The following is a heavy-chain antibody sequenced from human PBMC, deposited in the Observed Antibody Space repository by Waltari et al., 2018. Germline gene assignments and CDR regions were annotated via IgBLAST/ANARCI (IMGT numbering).Heavy chain of an antibody. CDR2: LSWNSGSI. CDR1: GFTFDDYA. CDR3: AKGGGKNCSGGSCYSLDY. Sequence: EVQLVESGGGLVQPGRSLRLSCAASGFTFDDYAMHWVRQAPGKGLEWVSGLSWNSGSIGYADAVKGRFTISRDNAKNSLYLQMNSLRAEDMALYYCAKGGGKNCSGGSCYSLDYWGQGTLVTVSS. V-gene: IGHV3-9*03. D-gene: IGHD2-15*01. J-gene: IGHJ4*02.